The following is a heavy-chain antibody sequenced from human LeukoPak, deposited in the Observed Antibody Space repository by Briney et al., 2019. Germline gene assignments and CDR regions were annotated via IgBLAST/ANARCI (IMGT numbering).Heavy chain of an antibody. CDR3: ATLTGGDDAFDI. CDR2: IYYSGST. CDR1: GGSISSYY. J-gene: IGHJ3*02. D-gene: IGHD4-23*01. V-gene: IGHV4-59*01. Sequence: SETLSLTCTVSGGSISSYYWSWIRRPPGKGLEWIGYIYYSGSTNYNPSLKSRVTISVDTSKNQFSLKLSSVTAADTAVYYCATLTGGDDAFDIWGQGTMVTVSS.